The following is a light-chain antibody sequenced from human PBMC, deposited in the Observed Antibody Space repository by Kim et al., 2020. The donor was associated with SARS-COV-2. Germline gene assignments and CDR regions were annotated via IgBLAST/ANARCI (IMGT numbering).Light chain of an antibody. CDR2: WAS. CDR3: QQYYSTPRT. J-gene: IGKJ1*01. Sequence: ATINCKYSQSVLYSSNNKNYLAWYHHKPGQPPKLLIYWASTRESGVPDRFSGSGSRTDFTLTISSLQAEDVAVYFCQQYYSTPRTFGQGTKVDI. CDR1: QSVLYSSNNKNY. V-gene: IGKV4-1*01.